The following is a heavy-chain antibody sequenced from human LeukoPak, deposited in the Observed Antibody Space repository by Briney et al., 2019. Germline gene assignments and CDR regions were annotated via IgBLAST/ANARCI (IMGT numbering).Heavy chain of an antibody. CDR1: GGSISSYY. D-gene: IGHD3-22*01. CDR3: ARYYYDSSGGPLAFDI. J-gene: IGHJ3*02. Sequence: PSETLSLTCTVSGGSISSYYWSWIRQPPGKGLEWIGYIYYSGSTNYNPSLKSRVTISVDTSKNQFSLKLSSVTAADTAVYYCARYYYDSSGGPLAFDIWGQGTMVTVSS. CDR2: IYYSGST. V-gene: IGHV4-59*01.